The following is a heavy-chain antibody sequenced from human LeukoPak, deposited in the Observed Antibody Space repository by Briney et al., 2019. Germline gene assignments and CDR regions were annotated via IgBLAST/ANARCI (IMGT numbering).Heavy chain of an antibody. CDR2: ISGSGGST. D-gene: IGHD3-9*01. V-gene: IGHV3-23*01. J-gene: IGHJ4*02. CDR1: GFTFSSYA. Sequence: SGGSLRLSCAASGFTFSSYAMSGVRQAPGKGLEWVSAISGSGGSTYYADSVKGRLTISRDNSKNTLYLQMNSLRAEDTAVYYCAKSRRYFDWLPDPFDYWGQGTLVTVSS. CDR3: AKSRRYFDWLPDPFDY.